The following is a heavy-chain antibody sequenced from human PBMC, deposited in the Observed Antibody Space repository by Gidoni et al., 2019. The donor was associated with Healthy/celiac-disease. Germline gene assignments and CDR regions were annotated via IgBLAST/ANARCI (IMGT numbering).Heavy chain of an antibody. Sequence: EVQLLESGGGLVQPGGSLRLSCAASGFTFSSYAMSWVRQAPGKGLEWVSAISGSGGSTYYADSVKGRFTISRDNSKNTLYLQMNSLRAEDTAVYYCAKDPRRIVGAFNWFDPWGQGTLVTVSS. J-gene: IGHJ5*02. D-gene: IGHD1-26*01. CDR3: AKDPRRIVGAFNWFDP. CDR2: ISGSGGST. CDR1: GFTFSSYA. V-gene: IGHV3-23*01.